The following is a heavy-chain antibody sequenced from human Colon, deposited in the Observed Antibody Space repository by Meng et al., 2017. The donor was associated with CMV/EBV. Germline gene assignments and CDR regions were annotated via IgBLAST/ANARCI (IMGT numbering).Heavy chain of an antibody. Sequence: GSLRLSCTVSDGSVNSDDAFWSWLRQPPGKGLEWIGYIHYSGNTNYNPSLKSRVTMSIETSKNQFSLTLFSVTAADTAVYYCARDCDFWSVSGGMDVWGQGTTVTVSS. CDR1: DGSVNSDDAF. V-gene: IGHV4-61*08. J-gene: IGHJ6*02. CDR3: ARDCDFWSVSGGMDV. D-gene: IGHD3-3*01. CDR2: IHYSGNT.